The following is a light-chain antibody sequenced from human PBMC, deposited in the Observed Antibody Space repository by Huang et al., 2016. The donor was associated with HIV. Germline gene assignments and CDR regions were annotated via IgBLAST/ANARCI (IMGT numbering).Light chain of an antibody. J-gene: IGKJ2*01. CDR1: QRVSSN. Sequence: EIVMTQSPATLSVSPGERATLSCRASQRVSSNLAWYHQKPGQAPRLLIYGASARATCIQGRFSGSGSGTEFTLTISSLQSEDFAVYYCQQYNNWPPEDTFGQGTKLEIK. CDR2: GAS. V-gene: IGKV3-15*01. CDR3: QQYNNWPPEDT.